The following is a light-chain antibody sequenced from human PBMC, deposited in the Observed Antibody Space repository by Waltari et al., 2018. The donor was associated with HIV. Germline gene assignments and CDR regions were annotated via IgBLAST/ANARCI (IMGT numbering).Light chain of an antibody. Sequence: QSALTQPASVSGSPGQSITISCTGTSSDVGGYNYFSWYQQHPGKAPKLMIYDVSNRPSGVSNRFSGSKSGNTASLTLSGLQAEDEADYYCSSYTSSSTLNWVFGGGTKLTVL. CDR3: SSYTSSSTLNWV. CDR2: DVS. J-gene: IGLJ3*02. V-gene: IGLV2-14*03. CDR1: SSDVGGYNY.